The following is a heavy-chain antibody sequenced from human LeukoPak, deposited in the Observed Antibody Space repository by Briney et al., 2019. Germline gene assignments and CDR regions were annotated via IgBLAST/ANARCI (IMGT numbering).Heavy chain of an antibody. Sequence: GGSLRLSCAASGFTFSSYAMSWVRQAPGKGLEWVSAISGSGGSTYYADSVKGRFTISRDNSKNTRYLQMNSLRAEDTAVYYCAKASGGLKGSFDYWGQGTLVTVSS. J-gene: IGHJ4*02. CDR3: AKASGGLKGSFDY. V-gene: IGHV3-23*01. CDR2: ISGSGGST. CDR1: GFTFSSYA. D-gene: IGHD3-16*01.